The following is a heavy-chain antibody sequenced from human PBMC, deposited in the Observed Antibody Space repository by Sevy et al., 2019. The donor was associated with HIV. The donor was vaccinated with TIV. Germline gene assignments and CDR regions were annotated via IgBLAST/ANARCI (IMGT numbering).Heavy chain of an antibody. CDR1: GGSISSYY. J-gene: IGHJ5*02. Sequence: SETLSLTCIVSGGSISSYYWSWIRQPPGKGLEWIGYIYHSGSTNYNPSLKSRVTISVDTSKNQLSLKLGSVTAADTAVYYCARGAQFYYDSGGYSGWFDPWGQGTLVTVSS. CDR2: IYHSGST. CDR3: ARGAQFYYDSGGYSGWFDP. V-gene: IGHV4-59*13. D-gene: IGHD3-22*01.